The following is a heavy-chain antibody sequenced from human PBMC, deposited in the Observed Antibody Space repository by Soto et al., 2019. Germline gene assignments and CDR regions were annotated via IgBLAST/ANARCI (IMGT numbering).Heavy chain of an antibody. CDR3: ARDAYNYGYFSS. V-gene: IGHV3-30-3*01. J-gene: IGHJ4*02. Sequence: GGSLRLSCPASGFTSSLYSTHWVRQAPGKRLAWGAFISHDGSDIYYDDSGKGRFTISIDNSHSTLFLHINIMRPEETAVYYCARDAYNYGYFSSGVQGTLVTVSS. D-gene: IGHD3-16*01. CDR1: GFTSSLYS. CDR2: ISHDGSDI.